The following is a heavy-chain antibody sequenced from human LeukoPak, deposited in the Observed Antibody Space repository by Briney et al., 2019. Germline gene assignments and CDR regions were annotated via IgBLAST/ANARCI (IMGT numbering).Heavy chain of an antibody. CDR2: IYSGGST. J-gene: IGHJ4*02. CDR1: GFTVSSNS. D-gene: IGHD3-22*01. V-gene: IGHV3-66*01. Sequence: GRSLSLSCAASGFTVSSNSMSWVRQAPGKGLEWVSVIYSGGSTFYADSVKGRFTISRDNSKNTLYLQMNSLRAEDTAVYYCARKHYYDSSGFFPPMDYWGQGTLVTVSS. CDR3: ARKHYYDSSGFFPPMDY.